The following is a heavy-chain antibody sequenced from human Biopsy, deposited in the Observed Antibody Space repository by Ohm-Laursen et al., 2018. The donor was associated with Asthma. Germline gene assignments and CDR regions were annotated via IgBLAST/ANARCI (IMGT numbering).Heavy chain of an antibody. V-gene: IGHV1-69*01. CDR3: ARKAGSCISRTCYSLDF. J-gene: IGHJ4*02. Sequence: SSVKVSCKSLGGTFNTYVIGWVRQAPGQGLEWMGGINSVFGTTTYPQKFQDRVTITADDSTSTVYMELSSLKSEDTAVYYCARKAGSCISRTCYSLDFWDQGTLVTVSS. CDR1: GGTFNTYV. D-gene: IGHD2-2*01. CDR2: INSVFGTT.